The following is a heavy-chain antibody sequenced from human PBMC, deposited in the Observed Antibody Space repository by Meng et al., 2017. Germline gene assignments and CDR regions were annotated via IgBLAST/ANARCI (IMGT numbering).Heavy chain of an antibody. CDR3: ARVGTTNAF. V-gene: IGHV1-69*06. Sequence: AQLGHACSEMNEPGSSVKVSCQASAGIFSSYASRWVRQPPEQGLELMGGIIPIFGTANYAQKFQGRVTITADKSTSTAYMELSSLRSEDTAVYYCARVGTTNAFWGQGTLVTVSS. D-gene: IGHD2-2*01. CDR2: IIPIFGTA. J-gene: IGHJ4*02. CDR1: AGIFSSYA.